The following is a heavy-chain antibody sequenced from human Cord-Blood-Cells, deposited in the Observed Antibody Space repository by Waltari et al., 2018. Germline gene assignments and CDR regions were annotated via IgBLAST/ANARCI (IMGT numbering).Heavy chain of an antibody. J-gene: IGHJ4*02. D-gene: IGHD2-2*01. V-gene: IGHV4-34*01. CDR3: ARGGYCSSTSCYDY. CDR1: GGSFSGYY. CDR2: INQRGST. Sequence: QVQLQQWGAGLLKPSETLSLTCAVDGGSFSGYYWSWIRQPPGKGLEWIGEINQRGSTNSNPSLKSRITISVDTSKNQFSLNLSSVTAADTAVYYCARGGYCSSTSCYDYWGQGTLVTVSS.